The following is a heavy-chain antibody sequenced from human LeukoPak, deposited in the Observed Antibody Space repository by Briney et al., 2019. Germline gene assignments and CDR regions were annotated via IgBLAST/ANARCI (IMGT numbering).Heavy chain of an antibody. V-gene: IGHV4-4*07. Sequence: SEALSLICTVSGGSINNYYWSWIRQPAGKGLEWIGRIYTRGSTNYNPSLKSRVTMSVDTSKNQFSLKLSSVTAADTAVYYCARGRYCSADICSGGDAFDIWGQGTMVSVSS. CDR2: IYTRGST. D-gene: IGHD2-15*01. CDR1: GGSINNYY. J-gene: IGHJ3*02. CDR3: ARGRYCSADICSGGDAFDI.